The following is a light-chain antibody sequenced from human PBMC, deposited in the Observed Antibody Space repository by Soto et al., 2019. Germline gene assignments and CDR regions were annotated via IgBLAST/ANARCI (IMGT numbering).Light chain of an antibody. CDR2: NTF. Sequence: DVVMTQPPLSLPVTLGQPASISCRSSQSLVYSDGIAYLSWFQQRPGQSPRRLIYNTFNRDSGVPDRFSGSGSGTEFTLKISRVEAEDVGIYYCMQGTHWPPVTFGQGTKLEIK. V-gene: IGKV2-30*01. CDR1: QSLVYSDGIAY. CDR3: MQGTHWPPVT. J-gene: IGKJ2*01.